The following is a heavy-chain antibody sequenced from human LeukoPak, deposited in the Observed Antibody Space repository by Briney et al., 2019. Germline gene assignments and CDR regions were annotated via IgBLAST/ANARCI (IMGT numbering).Heavy chain of an antibody. V-gene: IGHV3-21*01. D-gene: IGHD3-10*02. Sequence: KTGGSLRLSCAASGFTFSIYSMNWVRQAPGKGLEWVSSISSSSSYIYYADSVKGRFTISRDNAKNSLYLQMNSLRAEDTAVYYCARDSRFGESQDYYYGMDVWGQGTTVTVSS. J-gene: IGHJ6*02. CDR1: GFTFSIYS. CDR2: ISSSSSYI. CDR3: ARDSRFGESQDYYYGMDV.